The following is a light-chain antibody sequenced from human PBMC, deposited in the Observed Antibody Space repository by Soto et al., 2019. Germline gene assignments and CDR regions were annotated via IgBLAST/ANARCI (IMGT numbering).Light chain of an antibody. CDR1: QIISSSY. CDR2: GAS. CDR3: QQFGSSPWT. V-gene: IGKV3-20*01. Sequence: EIVLTQSPGTLSLSPGERATLSCRASQIISSSYLAWYQQKPGQAPRLLIYGASSRASGIPDRISGSGSGTEFTLTIRRLEPEDFAVYYCQQFGSSPWTFGPGTKVEIK. J-gene: IGKJ1*01.